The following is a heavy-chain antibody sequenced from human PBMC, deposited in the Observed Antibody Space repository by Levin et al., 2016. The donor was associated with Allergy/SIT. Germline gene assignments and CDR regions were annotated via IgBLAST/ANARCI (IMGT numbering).Heavy chain of an antibody. CDR3: ARCEKIQLWLDHYFDY. V-gene: IGHV5-51*01. CDR1: GYSFTSYW. D-gene: IGHD5-18*01. CDR2: IYPGDSDT. J-gene: IGHJ4*02. Sequence: GESLKISCKGSGYSFTSYWIGWVRQMPGKGLEWMGIIYPGDSDTRYSPSFQGQVTISADKSISTAYLQWSSLKASDTAMYYCARCEKIQLWLDHYFDYWGQGTLVTVSS.